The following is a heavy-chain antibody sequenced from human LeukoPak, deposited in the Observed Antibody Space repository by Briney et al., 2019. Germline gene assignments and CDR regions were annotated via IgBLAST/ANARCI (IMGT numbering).Heavy chain of an antibody. J-gene: IGHJ6*03. D-gene: IGHD2-2*01. Sequence: GGSLGLSCAASGFTFSSYAMSWVRQAPGKGLEWVSAISGSGGSTYYADSVKGRFTISRDNSKNTLYLQMNSLRAEDTAVYYCAKDGCSSTSCHYYYYYMDVWGKGTTVTVSS. CDR2: ISGSGGST. CDR3: AKDGCSSTSCHYYYYYMDV. CDR1: GFTFSSYA. V-gene: IGHV3-23*01.